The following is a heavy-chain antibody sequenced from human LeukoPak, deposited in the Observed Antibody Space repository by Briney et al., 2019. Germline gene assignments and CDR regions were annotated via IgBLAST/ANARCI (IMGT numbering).Heavy chain of an antibody. CDR3: ARHGVGPMVRGVIDY. CDR2: IYYSGST. V-gene: IGHV4-61*05. CDR1: GGSISSSSYY. J-gene: IGHJ4*02. D-gene: IGHD3-10*01. Sequence: KASETLSLTCTVSGGSISSSSYYWSWIRQPPGKGLEWIGYIYYSGSTNYNPSLKSRVTISVDTSKNQFSLKLSSVTAADTAVYYCARHGVGPMVRGVIDYWGQGTLVTVSS.